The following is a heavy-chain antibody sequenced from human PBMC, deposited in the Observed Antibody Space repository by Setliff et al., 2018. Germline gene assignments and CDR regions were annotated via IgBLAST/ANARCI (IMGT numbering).Heavy chain of an antibody. D-gene: IGHD3-10*01. CDR2: IYYSGST. Sequence: SETLSLTCRVSGGSISSGNYYWGLIRQPPGKGLEWVATIYYSGSTYSNPSPKSRLIISVDAPDNQFSVKLSSVTAADTAVYYCARHKSNGSGSYPSLYMDVWGKGIMVTVSS. V-gene: IGHV4-39*01. CDR1: GGSISSGNYY. J-gene: IGHJ6*03. CDR3: ARHKSNGSGSYPSLYMDV.